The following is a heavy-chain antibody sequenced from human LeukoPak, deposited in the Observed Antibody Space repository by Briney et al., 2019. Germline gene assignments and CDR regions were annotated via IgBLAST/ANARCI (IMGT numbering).Heavy chain of an antibody. CDR2: IYYSGST. Sequence: PSETLSLTRTVSGGSISSYYWSWIRQPPGKGLEWIGYIYYSGSTNYNPSLKSRVTISVDTSKNQFSLKLSSVTAADTAVYYCAREPSNGYSYGSIYGMDVWGQGTTVTVSS. J-gene: IGHJ6*02. CDR1: GGSISSYY. CDR3: AREPSNGYSYGSIYGMDV. V-gene: IGHV4-59*01. D-gene: IGHD5-18*01.